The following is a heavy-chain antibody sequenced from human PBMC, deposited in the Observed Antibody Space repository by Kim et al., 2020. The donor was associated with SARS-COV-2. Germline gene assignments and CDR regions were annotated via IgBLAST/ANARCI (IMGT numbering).Heavy chain of an antibody. D-gene: IGHD5-12*01. Sequence: GGSLRLSCAASGFTFTNAWMSWVRQAPGKGLEWVGRIKKKTDGGTIDYAAPVKGRFTISRDDSKNTLSLQMTSLTNEDTGVYYCVTDGGYRSWGQGTLVTVSS. J-gene: IGHJ5*02. CDR2: IKKKTDGGTI. CDR3: VTDGGYRS. V-gene: IGHV3-15*01. CDR1: GFTFTNAW.